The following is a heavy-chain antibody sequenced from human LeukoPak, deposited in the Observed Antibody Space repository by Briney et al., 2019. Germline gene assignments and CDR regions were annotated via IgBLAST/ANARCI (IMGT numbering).Heavy chain of an antibody. CDR2: IYYSGST. CDR3: ARGSTLVGSWFDP. CDR1: GGSISSSSYY. Sequence: PSETLSLTCTVSGGSISSSSYYWGWIRQPPGKGLEWIGSIYYSGSTYYNPSLKSRVTISVDTSKNQFSLKLSSVTAADTAVYYCARGSTLVGSWFDPWGQGTLVTVSS. D-gene: IGHD3-10*01. J-gene: IGHJ5*02. V-gene: IGHV4-39*07.